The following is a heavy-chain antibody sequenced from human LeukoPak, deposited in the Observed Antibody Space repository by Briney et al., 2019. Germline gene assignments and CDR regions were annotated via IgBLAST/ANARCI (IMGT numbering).Heavy chain of an antibody. V-gene: IGHV3-23*01. D-gene: IGHD3-3*01. CDR2: ISRDSDIR. Sequence: GGSLTLSCAASGFIFGRDSMNWVRQAPGGGLEWISYISRDSDIRYYADSVKGRFTISRDNSKNTLYLQMNSLRAEDTAVYYCAKGTYYDFWSGYFQNWGQGTLVTVSS. CDR3: AKGTYYDFWSGYFQN. J-gene: IGHJ4*02. CDR1: GFIFGRDS.